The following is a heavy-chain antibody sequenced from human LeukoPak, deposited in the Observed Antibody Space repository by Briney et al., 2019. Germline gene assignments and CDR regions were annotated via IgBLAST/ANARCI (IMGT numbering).Heavy chain of an antibody. CDR3: ARDLDYYDSSGYYYGAFDI. Sequence: GGSLRLSCAASGFTFSSYSMNWVRQAPGKGLEWVANIKQDGSEKYYVDSVKGRFTISRDNAKNSLYLQMNSLRAEDTAVYYCARDLDYYDSSGYYYGAFDIWGQGTMVTVSS. D-gene: IGHD3-22*01. CDR1: GFTFSSYS. J-gene: IGHJ3*02. V-gene: IGHV3-7*01. CDR2: IKQDGSEK.